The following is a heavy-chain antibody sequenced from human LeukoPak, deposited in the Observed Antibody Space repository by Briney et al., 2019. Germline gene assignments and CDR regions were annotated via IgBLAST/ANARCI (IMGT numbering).Heavy chain of an antibody. V-gene: IGHV4-59*01. CDR2: IYYSGST. CDR1: GGSISSYY. J-gene: IGHJ6*03. CDR3: ARALYYCYYMDV. Sequence: SETLSLTCTVSGGSISSYYWSWIRQPPGKGLEWIGYIYYSGSTNYNPSLKSRVTISVDTSKNQFSLKLSSVAAADTAVYYCARALYYCYYMDVWGKGTTVTVSS.